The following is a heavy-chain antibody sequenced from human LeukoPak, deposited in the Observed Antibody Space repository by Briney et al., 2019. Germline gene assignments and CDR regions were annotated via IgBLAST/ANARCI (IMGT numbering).Heavy chain of an antibody. CDR3: ARDRGYCTNGVCSHAFDY. CDR1: GFTVSSNY. J-gene: IGHJ4*02. Sequence: PRGSLRVSCAASGFTVSSNYTSWVCQAPGKGLEWVSVIYSGGSTYYADSVKGRFTISRHNSKNTLYLQMNSLRAEDTAVYYCARDRGYCTNGVCSHAFDYWGEETLVTVSS. CDR2: IYSGGST. D-gene: IGHD2-8*01. V-gene: IGHV3-53*04.